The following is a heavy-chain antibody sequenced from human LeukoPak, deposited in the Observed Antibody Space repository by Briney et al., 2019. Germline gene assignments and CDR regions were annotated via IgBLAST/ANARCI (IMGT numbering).Heavy chain of an antibody. CDR2: INPNSGGT. CDR3: ARDLIVGATSLDY. J-gene: IGHJ4*02. CDR1: GYTFTGYY. V-gene: IGHV1-2*02. D-gene: IGHD1-26*01. Sequence: ASVKVSCKASGYTFTGYYMHWVRQAPGQGLEWMAWINPNSGGTNYAQKFQGRVTMTRDTSISTAYMELSRLRSDDTAVYYCARDLIVGATSLDYWGQETLVTVSS.